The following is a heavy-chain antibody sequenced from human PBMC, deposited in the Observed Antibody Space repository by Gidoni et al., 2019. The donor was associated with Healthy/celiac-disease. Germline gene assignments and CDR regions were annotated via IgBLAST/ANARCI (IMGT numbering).Heavy chain of an antibody. D-gene: IGHD6-19*01. V-gene: IGHV4-39*01. CDR2: IYYSGST. CDR3: FSFKEGPVVDY. J-gene: IGHJ4*02. Sequence: QLQLQESGPGLVTPSETLSLTCTVSGGSISSSSYYWGWIRQPPGKGLEWIGSIYYSGSTYYNPSLKSRVTISVDTSKNQFSLKLSSVTAADTAVYYCFSFKEGPVVDYWGQGTLVTVSS. CDR1: GGSISSSSYY.